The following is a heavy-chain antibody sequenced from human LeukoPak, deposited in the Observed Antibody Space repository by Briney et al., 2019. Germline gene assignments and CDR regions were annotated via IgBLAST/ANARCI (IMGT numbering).Heavy chain of an antibody. D-gene: IGHD6-19*01. CDR2: IYYSGST. J-gene: IGHJ4*02. CDR1: GGSISSSSYY. Sequence: SETLSLTCTVSGGSISSSSYYWGWIRQPPGKGLEWTGSIYYSGSTYYNPSLKSRVTISVDTSKNQFSLKLSSVTAADTAVYYCARRLRGWYIPYYFDYWGQGTLVTVSS. V-gene: IGHV4-39*01. CDR3: ARRLRGWYIPYYFDY.